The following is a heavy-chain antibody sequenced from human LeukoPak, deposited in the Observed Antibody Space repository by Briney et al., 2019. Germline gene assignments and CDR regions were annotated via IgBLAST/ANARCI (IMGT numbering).Heavy chain of an antibody. Sequence: PVASVKVSCKASGYTFTSYYMHWVRQAPGQGLEWMGIINPSGGSTSYAQKFQGRVTMTRDTSTSTVYMELSSLRSEDTAVYFCAKRPRDTSGYYLGAFDGWGQGSTVTVSS. D-gene: IGHD3-22*01. CDR3: AKRPRDTSGYYLGAFDG. J-gene: IGHJ3*01. V-gene: IGHV1-46*03. CDR2: INPSGGST. CDR1: GYTFTSYY.